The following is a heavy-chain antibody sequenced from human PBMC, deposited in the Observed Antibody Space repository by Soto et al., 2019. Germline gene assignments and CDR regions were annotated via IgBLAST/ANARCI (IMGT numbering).Heavy chain of an antibody. CDR2: IIPILGIA. CDR3: ARVVAAGPLWYFDL. V-gene: IGHV1-69*02. CDR1: GGTFSSYT. Sequence: SVKVSCKASGGTFSSYTISWVRQAPGQGLEWMGRIIPILGIANYAQKFQGRVTITADKSTSTAYMEPSSLRSEDTAVYYCARVVAAGPLWYFDLWGRGTLVTVSS. J-gene: IGHJ2*01. D-gene: IGHD6-6*01.